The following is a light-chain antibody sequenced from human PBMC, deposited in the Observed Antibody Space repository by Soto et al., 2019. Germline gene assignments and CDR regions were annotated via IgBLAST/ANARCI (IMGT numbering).Light chain of an antibody. CDR3: QQRSNWLT. J-gene: IGKJ4*01. CDR1: QSVSSSY. CDR2: GAS. V-gene: IGKV3D-20*02. Sequence: EIVLTQSPGTLSLSPGERATLSCRASQSVSSSYLAWYQQKLGQAPRLLIYGASNRATGIPDRFSGSGSGTDFTLTISSLEPEDFAVYYCQQRSNWLTFGGGTKVDIK.